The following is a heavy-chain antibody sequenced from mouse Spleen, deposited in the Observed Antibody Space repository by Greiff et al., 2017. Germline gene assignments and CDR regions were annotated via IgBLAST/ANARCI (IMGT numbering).Heavy chain of an antibody. D-gene: IGHD2-2*01. J-gene: IGHJ1*03. V-gene: IGHV1-18*01. CDR3: ARWGGYDALDWYFDV. Sequence: EVQLQQSGPELVKPGASVKIPCKASGYTFTDYNMDWVKQSHGKSLEWIGDINPNNGGTIYNQKFKGKATLTVDKSSNTAYMELRSLTSEDTAVYYCARWGGYDALDWYFDVWGTGTTVTVSS. CDR1: GYTFTDYN. CDR2: INPNNGGT.